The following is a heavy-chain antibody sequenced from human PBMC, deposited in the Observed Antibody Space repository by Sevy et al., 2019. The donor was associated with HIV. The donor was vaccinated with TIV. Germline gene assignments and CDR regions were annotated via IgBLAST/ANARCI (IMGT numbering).Heavy chain of an antibody. J-gene: IGHJ4*02. CDR1: GFTFSSYA. D-gene: IGHD2-2*01. CDR3: VKAIGYCSSTSCLDY. CDR2: ISSNGGST. Sequence: GGSLRLSCSASGFTFSSYAMHWVRQAPGKGLEYVSAISSNGGSTYYADSVKGKFTISRDNSKNTLYLQMSSLRAEDTAVYYCVKAIGYCSSTSCLDYWGQGTLVTVSS. V-gene: IGHV3-64D*06.